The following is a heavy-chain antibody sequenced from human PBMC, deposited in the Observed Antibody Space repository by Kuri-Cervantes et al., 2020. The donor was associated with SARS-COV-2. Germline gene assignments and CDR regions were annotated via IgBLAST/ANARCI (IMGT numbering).Heavy chain of an antibody. CDR3: ARVMMYGGFLGRPLAY. V-gene: IGHV3-30-3*01. CDR1: GFTFSSYA. Sequence: GESLKISCAASGFTFSSYAMSWVRQAPGKGLEWVAVISYDGSNKYYADSVKGRFTISRDNSKNTLYLQMNSLRAEDTAVYYCARVMMYGGFLGRPLAYWGQGTLVTVSS. J-gene: IGHJ4*02. D-gene: IGHD2-8*01. CDR2: ISYDGSNK.